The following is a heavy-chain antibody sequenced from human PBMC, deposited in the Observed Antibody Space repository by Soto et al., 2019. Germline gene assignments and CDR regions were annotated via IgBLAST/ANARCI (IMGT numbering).Heavy chain of an antibody. CDR2: ISGSGGST. CDR3: ALAVGAAGQYPGFRC. D-gene: IGHD6-19*01. CDR1: GFTFSSYA. J-gene: IGHJ1*01. V-gene: IGHV3-23*01. Sequence: EVQLLESGGGLVQPGGSLRLSCAASGFTFSSYAMSWVRQAPGKGLEWVSAISGSGGSTYYADSVKGRFTISRDNSKNKRYLQLNHPRADDTAVYDVALAVGAAGQYPGFRCWGQGTLVTVSS.